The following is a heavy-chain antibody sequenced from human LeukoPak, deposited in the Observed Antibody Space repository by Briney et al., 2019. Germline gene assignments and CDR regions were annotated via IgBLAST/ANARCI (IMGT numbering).Heavy chain of an antibody. V-gene: IGHV1-18*01. Sequence: GASVKVSCKASGYTFTSYGISWVRQAPGQGLEWVGGIRPETGEPIYAQKFQGRVTVTEDTVTDTGYMELRSLTSDDAAVYYCARGDDYGDYWGLYWGQGTLVTVSS. J-gene: IGHJ4*02. CDR1: GYTFTSYG. D-gene: IGHD4-17*01. CDR3: ARGDDYGDYWGLY. CDR2: IRPETGEP.